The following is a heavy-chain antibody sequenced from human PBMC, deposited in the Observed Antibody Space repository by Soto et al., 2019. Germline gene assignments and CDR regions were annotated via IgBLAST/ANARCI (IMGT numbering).Heavy chain of an antibody. CDR2: IYYSGST. CDR3: ARRFWSGYYPSYYMDV. Sequence: SETLSLTCTVSGGSISSGGYYWSWIRQHPGKGLEWIGYIYYSGSTYYNPSLKSRVTISVDTSKNQFSLKLSSVTAADTAVYYCARRFWSGYYPSYYMDVWGKGTTVTVS. J-gene: IGHJ6*03. CDR1: GGSISSGGYY. D-gene: IGHD3-3*01. V-gene: IGHV4-31*03.